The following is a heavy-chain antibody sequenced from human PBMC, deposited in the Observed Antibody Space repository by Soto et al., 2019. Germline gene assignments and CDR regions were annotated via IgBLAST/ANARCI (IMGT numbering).Heavy chain of an antibody. D-gene: IGHD5-12*01. CDR2: ISSSGSTI. J-gene: IGHJ2*01. V-gene: IGHV3-48*03. CDR3: ARDNFDRGYSGYDLLYWYFDL. Sequence: GGSLRLSCAASGFTFSSYEMNWVRQAPGKGLEWVSYISSSGSTIYYADSVKGRFTISRDNAKNSLYLQMNSLRAEDTAVYYCARDNFDRGYSGYDLLYWYFDLWGRGTLVTVSS. CDR1: GFTFSSYE.